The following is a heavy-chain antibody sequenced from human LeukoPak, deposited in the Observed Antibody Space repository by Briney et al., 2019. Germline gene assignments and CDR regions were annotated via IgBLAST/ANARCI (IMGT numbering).Heavy chain of an antibody. Sequence: GGSLRLSCAASGFTVSGTHMSWVRQPPGKGLEWVSAMYTGGTTYYADSVQGRFTISRDTSKNTLYLHMNIVRVEDTAVYYCAKDEVTSGGGLASWGQGTLVTVSS. CDR2: MYTGGTT. V-gene: IGHV3-53*01. D-gene: IGHD3-16*01. CDR1: GFTVSGTH. J-gene: IGHJ4*02. CDR3: AKDEVTSGGGLAS.